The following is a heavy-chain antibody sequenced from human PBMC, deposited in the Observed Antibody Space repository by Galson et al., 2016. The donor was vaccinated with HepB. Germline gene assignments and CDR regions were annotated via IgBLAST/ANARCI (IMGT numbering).Heavy chain of an antibody. D-gene: IGHD7-27*01. J-gene: IGHJ4*02. CDR3: ARDINWVSFDF. CDR1: GFTSSDFW. V-gene: IGHV3-74*01. Sequence: SLRLSCAASGFTSSDFWMHWVRQVPGKGLVWVSRIDSDGLNTNYADSVKGRFTISRDNAENTVYLQMNSLRVEDTAVYYCARDINWVSFDFWGQGTLVTVSS. CDR2: IDSDGLNT.